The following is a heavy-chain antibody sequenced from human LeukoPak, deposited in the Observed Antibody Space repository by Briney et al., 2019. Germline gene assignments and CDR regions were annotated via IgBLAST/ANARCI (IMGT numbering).Heavy chain of an antibody. CDR2: ISYDGSNK. Sequence: PGGSLRLSCAASGFTFSSYGMHWVRQAPGKGLEWVAVISYDGSNKYYADSVKGRFTISRDNSKNTLYLQMNSLRAEDTAVYYCAKNAPNQPLLYPLFEEFDYWGQGTLVTVSS. V-gene: IGHV3-30*18. J-gene: IGHJ4*02. CDR1: GFTFSSYG. CDR3: AKNAPNQPLLYPLFEEFDY. D-gene: IGHD2-2*02.